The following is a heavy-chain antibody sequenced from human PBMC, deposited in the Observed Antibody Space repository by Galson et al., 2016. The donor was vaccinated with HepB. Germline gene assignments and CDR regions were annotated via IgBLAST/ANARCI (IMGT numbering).Heavy chain of an antibody. CDR2: IGGRAGTT. CDR3: AKSTLGVTLESYYYGMDV. CDR1: GFTFNNYG. D-gene: IGHD2-21*02. Sequence: SLRLSCAASGFTFNNYGMSWVRLAPGKGLEWVSGIGGRAGTTYYADSVAGRFTISRDNSKNTLYLQMKSLRAEDTAVYYCAKSTLGVTLESYYYGMDVWGQGTTVTVSS. J-gene: IGHJ6*02. V-gene: IGHV3-23*01.